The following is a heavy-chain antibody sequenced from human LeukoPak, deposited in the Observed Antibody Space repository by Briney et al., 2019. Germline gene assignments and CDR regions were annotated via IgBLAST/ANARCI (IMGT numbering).Heavy chain of an antibody. V-gene: IGHV4-61*02. CDR1: GGSISSGSYY. Sequence: SQTLSLTCTVSGGSISSGSYYWSWIRQPPGKGLEWIGRIYTSGSTDYNPSLKSRVTISVDTSKNQFSLKLSSVTAADTAVYYCAREGYCTNGVCYTGFDPWGQGTLVTVSS. J-gene: IGHJ5*02. CDR2: IYTSGST. D-gene: IGHD2-8*01. CDR3: AREGYCTNGVCYTGFDP.